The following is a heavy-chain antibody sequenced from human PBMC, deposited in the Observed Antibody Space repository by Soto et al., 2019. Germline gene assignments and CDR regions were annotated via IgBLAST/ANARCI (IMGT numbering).Heavy chain of an antibody. Sequence: QLQLRESGPGLVKPSETLSLTCTVSGGSISGGVGGLYYWSWIRQPSGKRLEWIGYVYDSGSTYYKPSLKSRGTISVDTSKHQFPLRLSAVTAADTAVYYCAREVIPLTTDWYFDLWGRGTLVTVSS. CDR2: VYDSGST. CDR3: AREVIPLTTDWYFDL. D-gene: IGHD4-17*01. V-gene: IGHV4-30-4*01. J-gene: IGHJ2*01. CDR1: GGSISGGVGGLYY.